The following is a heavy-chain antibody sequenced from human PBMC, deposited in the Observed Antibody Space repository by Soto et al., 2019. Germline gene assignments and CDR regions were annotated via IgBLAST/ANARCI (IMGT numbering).Heavy chain of an antibody. V-gene: IGHV3-66*01. J-gene: IGHJ4*02. CDR1: GFTVSSNY. CDR2: IYSGGGT. Sequence: GGSLRLSCAASGFTVSSNYMSWVRQAPGNGLEWVSVIYSGGGTYHADSVKGRFTISRDNSKNTLYLQMNSLRAEDTAVYYCARGGPLTPFDYWGQGTLVTVS. D-gene: IGHD3-10*01. CDR3: ARGGPLTPFDY.